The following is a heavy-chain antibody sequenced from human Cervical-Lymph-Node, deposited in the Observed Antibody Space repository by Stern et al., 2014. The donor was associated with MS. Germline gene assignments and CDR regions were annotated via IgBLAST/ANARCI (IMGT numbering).Heavy chain of an antibody. V-gene: IGHV3-30*18. CDR3: AKDRYYDFWSGSKSMDV. CDR2: ISYDGSDT. Sequence: VHLVESGGGVVQPGRSLRLSCAASGFTLSSYGIHWVRQAPGKGLEWVAVISYDGSDTFYADSVKGRFTISRDNSKNTVDLQMNSLRAEDTAVYHCAKDRYYDFWSGSKSMDVWGLGTTVTVSS. CDR1: GFTLSSYG. J-gene: IGHJ6*02. D-gene: IGHD3-3*01.